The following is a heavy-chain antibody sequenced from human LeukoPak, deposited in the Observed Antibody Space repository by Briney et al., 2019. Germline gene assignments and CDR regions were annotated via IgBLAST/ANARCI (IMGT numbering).Heavy chain of an antibody. CDR2: ISGSGGSA. J-gene: IGHJ4*02. CDR3: ARDDPQVGFDY. V-gene: IGHV3-23*01. CDR1: GFTFSSFE. Sequence: PGGSLRLSCAASGFTFSSFEMSWVRQAPGKGLEWVSAISGSGGSAYYADSVKGRFTISRDNSRNSLSLQMNSLRAEDTAVYYCARDDPQVGFDYWGQGTLVTVSS.